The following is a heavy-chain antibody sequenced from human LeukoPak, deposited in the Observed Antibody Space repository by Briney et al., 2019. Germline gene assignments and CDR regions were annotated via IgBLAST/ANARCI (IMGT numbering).Heavy chain of an antibody. J-gene: IGHJ4*02. V-gene: IGHV3-21*01. CDR3: ARDKDQYSGYDSGLFDY. CDR2: ISSSSSYI. D-gene: IGHD5-12*01. Sequence: GGSLRLSCAASGFTFSRYSMNWAREAPGKGLEGVSSISSSSSYIYYAYSVKGRFTISRDNAKNSLYLQMNGLRAEDTALYYCARDKDQYSGYDSGLFDYWGQGTLVTVSS. CDR1: GFTFSRYS.